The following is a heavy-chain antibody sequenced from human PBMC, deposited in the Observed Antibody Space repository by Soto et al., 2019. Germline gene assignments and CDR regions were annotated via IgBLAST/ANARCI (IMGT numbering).Heavy chain of an antibody. Sequence: QVQLQESGPGLVKPSGTLSLTCAVSGDSFRNNDWWSWVRQPPGKGLEWIGEIYQGGTTNYNPSLKSRVTISVDTSKSQFSLNLSSVTAADTAVYYWARGSGWRVDPGVQGTLVTVSS. CDR2: IYQGGTT. CDR1: GDSFRNNDW. J-gene: IGHJ5*02. D-gene: IGHD2-15*01. V-gene: IGHV4-4*02. CDR3: ARGSGWRVDP.